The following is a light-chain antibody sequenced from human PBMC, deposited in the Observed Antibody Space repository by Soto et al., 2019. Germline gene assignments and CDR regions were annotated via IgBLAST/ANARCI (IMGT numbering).Light chain of an antibody. CDR2: DAS. V-gene: IGKV3-11*01. CDR1: QSVRSY. Sequence: EIVLTQSPATLSLSPGERATLSCRASQSVRSYLAWYQQKPGQAPRLLIYDASNRATGIPVRFSGSGSGTDFTLTISSLEPEDFAVYHCQQRTNWPLTFGGGTKVEIK. J-gene: IGKJ4*01. CDR3: QQRTNWPLT.